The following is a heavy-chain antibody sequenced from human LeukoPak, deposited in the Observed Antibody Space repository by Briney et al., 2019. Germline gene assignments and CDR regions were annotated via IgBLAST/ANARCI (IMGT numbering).Heavy chain of an antibody. D-gene: IGHD3-10*01. J-gene: IGHJ4*02. Sequence: SETLSLTCTVSGGSISSHYWSWIRQPPGKGLEWIGYIYYSGSTNYNPSLKSRVTISVDTSKNQFSLKLSSVTAADTAVYYCAREYAYYGSGRFDYWGQGTLVTVSS. CDR1: GGSISSHY. V-gene: IGHV4-59*11. CDR2: IYYSGST. CDR3: AREYAYYGSGRFDY.